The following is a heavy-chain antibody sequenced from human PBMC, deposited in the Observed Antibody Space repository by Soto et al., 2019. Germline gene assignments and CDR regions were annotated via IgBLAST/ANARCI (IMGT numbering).Heavy chain of an antibody. Sequence: QVQLQESGPGLVKPSQTLSLTCTVSGGSISSGGYYWSWISQHPGKGLEWIGNIYYSGSTSYNPSLKSRVTISVDTAKNQFSLKLRSVTAADTAVYYCARRYYSNWFDPWGQGTLVTFSS. J-gene: IGHJ5*02. CDR2: IYYSGST. CDR3: ARRYYSNWFDP. CDR1: GGSISSGGYY. V-gene: IGHV4-31*03. D-gene: IGHD1-26*01.